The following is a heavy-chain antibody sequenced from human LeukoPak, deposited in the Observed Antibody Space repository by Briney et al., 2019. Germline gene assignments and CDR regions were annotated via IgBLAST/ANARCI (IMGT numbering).Heavy chain of an antibody. CDR1: GDSISSGLYY. D-gene: IGHD3-3*01. CDR2: IYYSGST. V-gene: IGHV4-39*01. J-gene: IGHJ4*02. CDR3: VRHPALRYDFWSGYSIDY. Sequence: KPSETLSPTCTVSGDSISSGLYYWGWIRQPPGKGLEWIGTIYYSGSTHYNPFFKSRVTISIDISNNQFSLRLMSVTAADTAVYYCVRHPALRYDFWSGYSIDYWGQGTLVTVSS.